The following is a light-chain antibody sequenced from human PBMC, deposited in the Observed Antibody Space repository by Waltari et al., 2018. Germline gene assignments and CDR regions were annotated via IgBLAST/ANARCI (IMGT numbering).Light chain of an antibody. V-gene: IGLV2-8*01. CDR3: SSHEDSNPLV. Sequence: QSALTQPPSASGSPGQSVTISCTGTSSDVGGYDFVSWYQQHPGKAPKLMIYEVSKRPSGVPDRFSGSKSGNTASLTVSGLQAEDEANYFCSSHEDSNPLVFGGGTKLTVL. CDR2: EVS. CDR1: SSDVGGYDF. J-gene: IGLJ3*02.